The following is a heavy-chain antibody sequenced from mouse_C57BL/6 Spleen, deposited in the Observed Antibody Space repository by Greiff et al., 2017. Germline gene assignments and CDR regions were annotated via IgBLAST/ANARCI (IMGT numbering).Heavy chain of an antibody. CDR3: ARKGTVVAGYDAMDY. D-gene: IGHD1-1*01. Sequence: VQLQQSGPELVQPGASVKIPCKASGYPFTDYNMDWVKQSHGKSLEWIGDINPNNGGTISNQKLKGKATLTVDKSSSTAYMELRILTSEDTAVYYCARKGTVVAGYDAMDYWGQGTSVTVSS. J-gene: IGHJ4*01. CDR2: INPNNGGT. V-gene: IGHV1-18*01. CDR1: GYPFTDYN.